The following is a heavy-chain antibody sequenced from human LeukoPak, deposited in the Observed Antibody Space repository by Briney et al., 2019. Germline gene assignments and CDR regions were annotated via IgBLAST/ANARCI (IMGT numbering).Heavy chain of an antibody. D-gene: IGHD3-22*01. V-gene: IGHV1-8*03. CDR2: MNPNSGNT. J-gene: IGHJ4*02. CDR3: ARERSGYYREVGY. Sequence: ASVKVSCKASGYTFTSYDINWVRQATGQGLEWMGWMNPNSGNTGYAQKFQGRVTITADESTSTAYMELSSLRSEDTAVYYCARERSGYYREVGYWGQGTLVTVSS. CDR1: GYTFTSYD.